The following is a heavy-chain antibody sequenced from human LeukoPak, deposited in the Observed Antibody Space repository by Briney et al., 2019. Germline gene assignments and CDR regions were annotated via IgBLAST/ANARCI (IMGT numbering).Heavy chain of an antibody. J-gene: IGHJ5*02. CDR2: ISSSSSYI. V-gene: IGHV3-21*01. CDR3: AREELATIGNWFDP. Sequence: GGSLRLSCAASGFTVSSNYMNWVRQAPGKGLEWVSSISSSSSYIYYADSVKGRFTISRDNAKNSLYLQMNSLRAEDTAVYYCAREELATIGNWFDPWGQGTLVTVSS. CDR1: GFTVSSNY. D-gene: IGHD5-12*01.